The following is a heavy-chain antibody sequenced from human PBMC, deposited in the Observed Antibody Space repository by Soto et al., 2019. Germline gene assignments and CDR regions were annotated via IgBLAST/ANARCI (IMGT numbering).Heavy chain of an antibody. CDR3: AREGGGHYFDH. CDR1: GGSISSYY. CDR2: IYYSGST. J-gene: IGHJ4*02. Sequence: SETLSLTCTVSGGSISSYYWSWIRQPPGKGLEWIGYIYYSGSTNYNPSLKSRVTISVDTSKNQFSLKLSSVTAADTAVYYCAREGGGHYFDHWGQGTLVTVSS. V-gene: IGHV4-59*01. D-gene: IGHD2-15*01.